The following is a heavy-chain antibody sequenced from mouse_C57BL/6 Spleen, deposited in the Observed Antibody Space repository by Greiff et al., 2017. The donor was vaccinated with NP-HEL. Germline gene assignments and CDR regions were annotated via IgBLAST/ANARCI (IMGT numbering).Heavy chain of an antibody. D-gene: IGHD1-1*01. J-gene: IGHJ1*03. Sequence: VQLQQSGPGLVAPSQSLSITCTVSGFSLTSYGVDWVRQPPGKGLEWLGLIWGGGSPNYNSALMSRLSISKDNSKSQMFLKMNSLQTDDTAMYDCAKHDYGSMYFDVWGTVNTVTVSS. V-gene: IGHV2-9*01. CDR2: IWGGGSP. CDR1: GFSLTSYG. CDR3: AKHDYGSMYFDV.